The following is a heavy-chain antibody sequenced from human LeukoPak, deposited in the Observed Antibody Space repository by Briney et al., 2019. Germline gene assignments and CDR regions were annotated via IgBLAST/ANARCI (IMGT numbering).Heavy chain of an antibody. J-gene: IGHJ4*02. CDR1: GFTFNSYA. CDR2: ISGSGGTT. Sequence: GGSLRLSCAASGFTFNSYAMTWVRQAPGKGLEWVSSISGSGGTTYYADSVKGRFTISRDNSKNTLYLQMNSLRAEDTAVYYCAKDRTRAAAGTQTDYWGQGTLVTVSS. V-gene: IGHV3-23*01. D-gene: IGHD6-13*01. CDR3: AKDRTRAAAGTQTDY.